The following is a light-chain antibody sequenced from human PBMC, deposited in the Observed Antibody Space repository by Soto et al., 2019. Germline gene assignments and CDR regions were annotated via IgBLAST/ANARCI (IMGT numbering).Light chain of an antibody. J-gene: IGKJ3*01. V-gene: IGKV3-20*01. CDR3: QQYGGSPQFT. CDR2: GTS. CDR1: QRVRSIH. Sequence: ENVLTQSPGTLSLSPGDRATLSCRARQRVRSIHLAWYQQKPGQAPRLLIYGTSVRATGIPDRFRGSGSGTDFTLTIGRLEPEDFAVYYCQQYGGSPQFTFGPGTKVEI.